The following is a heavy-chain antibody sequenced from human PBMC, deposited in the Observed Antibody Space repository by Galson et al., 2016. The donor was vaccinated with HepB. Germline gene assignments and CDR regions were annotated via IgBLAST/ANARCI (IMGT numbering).Heavy chain of an antibody. V-gene: IGHV1-24*01. CDR1: GYTLIQLS. CDR3: ATDTPMCRGVHVNYDYYVLDV. D-gene: IGHD3-10*01. J-gene: IGHJ6*02. Sequence: SVKVSCKVSGYTLIQLSMHWVRQARGKGLEWMGGFNPETGETVYSPKFQGRVSVTEAASANTVYMELYSLTSDDTAVYYCATDTPMCRGVHVNYDYYVLDVWGQGTTVTVSS. CDR2: FNPETGET.